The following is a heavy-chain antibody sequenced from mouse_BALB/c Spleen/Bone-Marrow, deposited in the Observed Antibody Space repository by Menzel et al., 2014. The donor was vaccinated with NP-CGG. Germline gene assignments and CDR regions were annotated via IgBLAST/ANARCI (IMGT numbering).Heavy chain of an antibody. CDR2: IWGDGST. D-gene: IGHD4-1*01. CDR1: GFSLTGYG. V-gene: IGHV2-6-7*01. CDR3: ARELGHYAMDY. J-gene: IGHJ4*01. Sequence: VQLQQSGPGLVAPSQSLSITCTVSGFSLTGYGVNWVRQPPGKGLEWLGMIWGDGSTDYNSALKSRLGISKDNSKSQVFLKMNSLQTDDTARYYCARELGHYAMDYWGQGTSVTVSS.